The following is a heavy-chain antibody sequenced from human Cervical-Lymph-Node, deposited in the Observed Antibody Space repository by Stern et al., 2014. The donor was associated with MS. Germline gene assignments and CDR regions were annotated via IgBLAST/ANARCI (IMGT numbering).Heavy chain of an antibody. CDR2: IYYSGST. D-gene: IGHD6-19*01. V-gene: IGHV4-59*01. CDR1: GGSISSYY. J-gene: IGHJ4*02. CDR3: ARVDSGWYGYFDY. Sequence: QVQLVESGPGLVKPAEPLSLTCPVSGGSISSYYWSWIRQPPGKGLEWIGYIYYSGSTNYNPSLKSRVTISVDTSKNQFSLKLSSVTAADTAVYYCARVDSGWYGYFDYWGQGTLVTVSS.